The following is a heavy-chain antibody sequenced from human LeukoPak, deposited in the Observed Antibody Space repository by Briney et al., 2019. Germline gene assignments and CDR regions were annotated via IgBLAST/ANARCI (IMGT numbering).Heavy chain of an antibody. CDR2: TYYRSNWHN. V-gene: IGHV6-1*01. CDR1: GDSVSSNSAA. CDR3: ARGQAAAGLDAFDI. D-gene: IGHD6-13*01. J-gene: IGHJ3*02. Sequence: KTSQTLSFNCAISGDSVSSNSAAWNWIRQSPSRGLEWLGRTYYRSNWHNDYAVSVKSRITINPDTYKNQFSLQLNSVTPEDTAVYYCARGQAAAGLDAFDIWGQGTMVTVSS.